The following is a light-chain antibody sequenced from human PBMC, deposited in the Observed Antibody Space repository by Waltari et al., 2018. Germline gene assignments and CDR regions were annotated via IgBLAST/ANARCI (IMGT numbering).Light chain of an antibody. CDR1: SGSLSDTSY. CDR3: ALYMGSGIWV. V-gene: IGLV8-61*01. J-gene: IGLJ3*02. Sequence: QTVVTQEPSLSVSPGGTVTLTCALISGSLSDTSYATWYKQTPGHPPRTLVYKGNSRSSGVPDRFSGSILGNKAALTITGAQADDESDYYCALYMGSGIWVFGGGTRLTVL. CDR2: KGN.